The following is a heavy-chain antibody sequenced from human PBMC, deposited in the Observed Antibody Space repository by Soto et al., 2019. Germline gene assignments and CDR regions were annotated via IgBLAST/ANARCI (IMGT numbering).Heavy chain of an antibody. V-gene: IGHV3-15*01. CDR2: IKSKTDGGTT. CDR1: GFTFSNAW. Sequence: EVQLVESGGGLVKPGGSLRLSCAASGFTFSNAWMIWVRQAPGKGLEWVGRIKSKTDGGTTDYAAPVKGRFTISRDDSKNTLYLQMNSLKTDDTAVYYCTSDIVVVPAAAPVYYYYYYMDVWGKGTTVTVSS. J-gene: IGHJ6*03. D-gene: IGHD2-2*01. CDR3: TSDIVVVPAAAPVYYYYYYMDV.